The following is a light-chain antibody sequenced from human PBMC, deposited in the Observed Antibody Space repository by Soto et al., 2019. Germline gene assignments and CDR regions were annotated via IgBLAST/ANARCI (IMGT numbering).Light chain of an antibody. CDR1: QSISSW. V-gene: IGKV1-5*03. CDR3: MQALQTPPWT. CDR2: KAS. Sequence: DIQMTQSPSTLSASVGDRVTITCRASQSISSWLAWYQQKPGKAPKLLIYKASTLKSGVPDRFSGSGSGTDFTLKISRVEAEDVGVYYCMQALQTPPWTFGQGTKVDI. J-gene: IGKJ1*01.